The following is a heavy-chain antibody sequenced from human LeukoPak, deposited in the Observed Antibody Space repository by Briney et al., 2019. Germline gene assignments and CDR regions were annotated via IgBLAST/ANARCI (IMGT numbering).Heavy chain of an antibody. V-gene: IGHV3-30*03. CDR1: GFTFNTYA. D-gene: IGHD6-19*01. Sequence: RGSLRLSCAASGFTFNTYALHWVRQAPGKGLEWVAVVSYDGGAKYYADSVKGRFTISRDNSKNTVDLQMYSLRAEDSAVYYCARSLGSGWIHLVEYWGQGTLVTVS. J-gene: IGHJ4*02. CDR3: ARSLGSGWIHLVEY. CDR2: VSYDGGAK.